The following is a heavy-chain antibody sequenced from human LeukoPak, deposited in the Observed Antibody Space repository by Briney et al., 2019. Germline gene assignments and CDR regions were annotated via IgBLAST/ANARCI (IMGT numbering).Heavy chain of an antibody. Sequence: PSETLSLTCTVSGGSISTYYWSWIRQPPGKGLEWIGYIYYNGNTNYNPSLKSRVVISVDTSKNQFSLKLSSVTAADTAVYYCARRPYYDFWSGYYTGIVDYWGQGTLVTVSS. CDR1: GGSISTYY. J-gene: IGHJ4*02. D-gene: IGHD3-3*01. V-gene: IGHV4-59*08. CDR2: IYYNGNT. CDR3: ARRPYYDFWSGYYTGIVDY.